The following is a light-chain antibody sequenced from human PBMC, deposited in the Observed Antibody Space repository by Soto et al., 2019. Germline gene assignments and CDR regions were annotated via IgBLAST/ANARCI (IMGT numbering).Light chain of an antibody. CDR1: QSINSW. CDR2: KAS. V-gene: IGKV1-5*03. CDR3: QQYHRTPVT. J-gene: IGKJ4*01. Sequence: DIQMTQSPSTLSAFVGDRVTITCRASQSINSWLAWYQQKPGKAPNLMIYKASNLESWDPSRFSGSGSGTEFTLTISSLQPDDYATYYCQQYHRTPVTFGGGTKVEIK.